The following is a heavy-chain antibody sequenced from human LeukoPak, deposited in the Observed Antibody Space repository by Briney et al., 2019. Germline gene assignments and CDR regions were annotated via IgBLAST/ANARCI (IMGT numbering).Heavy chain of an antibody. Sequence: GGSLRLSCAASGFIFSNAWISWVRQAPGEGLEWVGLIKGKTDGGTADYAAFVKGRFTISRDDSKNTLYLQVNSLKTEDTAVYYCTTREKHLDYWGQGTLVTVSS. CDR2: IKGKTDGGTA. J-gene: IGHJ4*02. CDR1: GFIFSNAW. CDR3: TTREKHLDY. V-gene: IGHV3-15*01.